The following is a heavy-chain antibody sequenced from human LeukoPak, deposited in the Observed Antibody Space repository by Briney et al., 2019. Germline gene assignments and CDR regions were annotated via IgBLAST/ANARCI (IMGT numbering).Heavy chain of an antibody. V-gene: IGHV4-34*01. CDR1: GGSFSGYY. Sequence: SETLSLTCAVYGGSFSGYYWSWIRQPPGKGLEWIGEINHSGSTNYNPSLKSRVTISVDTSKNQFSLKLSSVTAADTAVYYCARVVRGLDYWGQGTLVPVPS. D-gene: IGHD3-10*01. CDR2: INHSGST. CDR3: ARVVRGLDY. J-gene: IGHJ4*02.